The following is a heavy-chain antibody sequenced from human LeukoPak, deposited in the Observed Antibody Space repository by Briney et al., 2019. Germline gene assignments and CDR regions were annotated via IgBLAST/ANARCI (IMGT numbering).Heavy chain of an antibody. J-gene: IGHJ6*02. Sequence: GGSLRLSCAASGFTFSSYSMNWVRQAPGKGLEWVSSISSSSSYIYYADSVKGRFTISRGNAKNSLYLQMNSLRAEDTAVYYCARDPRGSWGYYYYGMDVWGQGTTVTVSS. V-gene: IGHV3-21*01. CDR1: GFTFSSYS. CDR3: ARDPRGSWGYYYYGMDV. D-gene: IGHD6-13*01. CDR2: ISSSSSYI.